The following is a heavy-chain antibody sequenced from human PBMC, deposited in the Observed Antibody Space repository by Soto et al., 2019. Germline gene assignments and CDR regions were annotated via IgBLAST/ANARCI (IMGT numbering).Heavy chain of an antibody. Sequence: SETLSLTCTVSGGSTSRGSYYWSWIRQHPGKGLEWIGYIYYTGGTYQNPSLKSRATISLDTSENQFSLKLSSVTAADTAIYYCAGDFRGYGRFDYWGQGTLVTVSS. CDR1: GGSTSRGSYY. D-gene: IGHD5-12*01. CDR2: IYYTGGT. J-gene: IGHJ4*02. CDR3: AGDFRGYGRFDY. V-gene: IGHV4-31*03.